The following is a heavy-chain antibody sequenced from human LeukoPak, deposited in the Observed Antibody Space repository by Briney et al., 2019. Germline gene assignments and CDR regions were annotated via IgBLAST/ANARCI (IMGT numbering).Heavy chain of an antibody. CDR2: ISGSGGST. Sequence: GGSLRLSCAASGFTFSSYAMSWVRQAPGKGLEWVSAISGSGGSTYYADSVKGRFTISRDNSKNTLYLQMNSLRAEDTAVYYCARDPSRAIAAAFDYWGQGTLVTVSS. CDR1: GFTFSSYA. CDR3: ARDPSRAIAAAFDY. J-gene: IGHJ4*02. V-gene: IGHV3-23*01. D-gene: IGHD6-13*01.